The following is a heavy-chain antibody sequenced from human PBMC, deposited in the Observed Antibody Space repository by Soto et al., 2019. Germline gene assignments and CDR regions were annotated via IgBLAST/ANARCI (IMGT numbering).Heavy chain of an antibody. CDR1: GFTFSSYA. V-gene: IGHV3-23*01. Sequence: GGSLRLSCAASGFTFSSYAMSWVRQAPGKGLEWVSGIGSSGGTTYYEDSVKGRFTISRDNSKNTLYLQMNSLRVEDTAVYYCAKAKSTPPYYFDYWGQGTLVTVSS. CDR2: IGSSGGTT. J-gene: IGHJ4*02. CDR3: AKAKSTPPYYFDY.